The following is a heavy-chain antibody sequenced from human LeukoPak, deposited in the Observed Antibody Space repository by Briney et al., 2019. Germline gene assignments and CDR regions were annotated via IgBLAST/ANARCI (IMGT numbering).Heavy chain of an antibody. V-gene: IGHV1-2*02. CDR3: ARDNYGTLDY. J-gene: IGHJ4*02. CDR1: GYTFTDYY. Sequence: GASVKVSCKASGYTFTDYYIHWVRQAPGQGLEWMGWINPKSGGANYAQKFQGTVTMTRDTSISTAYMVLSRLRFDDTAVYYCARDNYGTLDYWGQGTLVTVSS. D-gene: IGHD3-10*01. CDR2: INPKSGGA.